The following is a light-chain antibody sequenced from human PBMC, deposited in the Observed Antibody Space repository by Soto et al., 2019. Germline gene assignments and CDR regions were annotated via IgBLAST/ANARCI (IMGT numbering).Light chain of an antibody. Sequence: IVMTQSPATLSVSPGEGVTLSCRASQNVGTNLAWYQQRPGQAPRLLIYGASTRATGVPGSFSGSGSGTEFTLTIKSLQSEDFAVYFCQQYNNWGLAFGGGTKVEI. V-gene: IGKV3D-15*01. CDR1: QNVGTN. J-gene: IGKJ4*01. CDR3: QQYNNWGLA. CDR2: GAS.